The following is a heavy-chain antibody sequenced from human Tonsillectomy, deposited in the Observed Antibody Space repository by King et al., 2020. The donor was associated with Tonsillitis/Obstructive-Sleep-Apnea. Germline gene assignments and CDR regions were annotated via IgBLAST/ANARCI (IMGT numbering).Heavy chain of an antibody. CDR3: TRGSIRGWYEN. CDR2: TYYRAKWFN. J-gene: IGHJ4*02. CDR1: GDSVSSNNAA. Sequence: VQLQQSGPGLVKPSQTLSLTCVISGDSVSSNNAAWNWIRQSPSRGLEGLGRTYYRAKWFNDYGDSLKGRSNINPDTSKNQFSLQLNSVTPEDTAVYYCTRGSIRGWYENWGQGTLVTVSS. V-gene: IGHV6-1*01. D-gene: IGHD6-19*01.